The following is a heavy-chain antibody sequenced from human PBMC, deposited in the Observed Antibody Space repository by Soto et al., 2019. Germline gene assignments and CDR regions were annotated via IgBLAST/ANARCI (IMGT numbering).Heavy chain of an antibody. V-gene: IGHV3-30-3*01. CDR2: ITYDGNNK. J-gene: IGHJ4*02. CDR1: GFTFSRYP. D-gene: IGHD1-26*01. CDR3: AKGVGSHYFDY. Sequence: QVQLVESGGGVVQPGRSLRLSCAASGFTFSRYPMYWVRQAPGKGLEWVAVITYDGNNKYYADSVKGRFTISRDNAKNTLSLQMNNLRPEDTAVYYCAKGVGSHYFDYWGQGTLVTVSS.